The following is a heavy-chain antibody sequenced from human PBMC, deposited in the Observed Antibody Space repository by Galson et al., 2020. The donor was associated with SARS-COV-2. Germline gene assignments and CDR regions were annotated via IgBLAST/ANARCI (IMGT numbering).Heavy chain of an antibody. J-gene: IGHJ4*02. CDR1: GGSIRTDNYY. Sequence: SETLSLTCAVSGGSIRTDNYYWTWIRQPPGKGLEWIGDIHSTWNTYYNPSLRSRVSTSIDTSKNQFSLKLTSVTTADTAVYFCARTSSTGTREYFFGYWGQGTLVTVSS. CDR2: IHSTWNT. CDR3: ARTSSTGTREYFFGY. D-gene: IGHD4-17*01. V-gene: IGHV4-30-4*01.